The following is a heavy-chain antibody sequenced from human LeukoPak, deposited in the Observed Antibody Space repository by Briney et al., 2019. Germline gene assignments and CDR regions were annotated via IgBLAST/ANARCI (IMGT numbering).Heavy chain of an antibody. D-gene: IGHD6-19*01. V-gene: IGHV3-30*04. CDR2: ISYDGSNK. J-gene: IGHJ6*03. Sequence: PGGSLRLSCAASGFTFSSYAMHWVRQAPGKGLEWVAVISYDGSNKYYADSVKGRFTISRDNSKNTLYLQMNSLRAEDTAVYYCARDGIAVAGTPNYYYYYMDVWGKGTTVTVSS. CDR3: ARDGIAVAGTPNYYYYYMDV. CDR1: GFTFSSYA.